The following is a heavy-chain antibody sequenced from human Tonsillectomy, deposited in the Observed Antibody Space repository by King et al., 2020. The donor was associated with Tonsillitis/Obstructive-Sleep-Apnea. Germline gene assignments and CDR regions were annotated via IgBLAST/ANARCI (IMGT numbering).Heavy chain of an antibody. V-gene: IGHV3-23*04. CDR3: AKLNGIVVVPAAIDY. CDR2: ISGSGDST. Sequence: VQLVESGGGLVQPGKSLRLSCAASGFTFSSYAMSWVRQAPGKGLEWVSTISGSGDSTYYADSVKGRFTISRDNSKNTLFLQMNSLSADDTALYYCAKLNGIVVVPAAIDYWGQGTLVTVSS. D-gene: IGHD2-2*01. CDR1: GFTFSSYA. J-gene: IGHJ4*02.